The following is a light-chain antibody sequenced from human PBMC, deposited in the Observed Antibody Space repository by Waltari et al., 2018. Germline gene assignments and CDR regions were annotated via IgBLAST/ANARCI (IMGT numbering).Light chain of an antibody. CDR1: NLGSKS. CDR2: YDS. Sequence: SYVLTQPPSVSVAPGKTARITCGGNNLGSKSVPWYQQKPGQAPVLVIYYDSDRPSGIPERFSGSNSGNTATLTISRVEAGDEADYYCQVWDSSSDHHVVFGGGTKLTVL. J-gene: IGLJ2*01. CDR3: QVWDSSSDHHVV. V-gene: IGLV3-21*04.